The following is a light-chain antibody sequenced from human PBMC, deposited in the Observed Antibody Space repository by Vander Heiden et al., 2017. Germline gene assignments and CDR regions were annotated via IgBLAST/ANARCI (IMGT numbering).Light chain of an antibody. CDR1: QDIETM. Sequence: EIVMTQSPPTLSVSPGERATLSCRASQDIETMLAWYQQKPGQTPRLLIYAASTRATGTPARFSGSGSGTEFTLTISSLQSEDFAVYYCQQYEKWPRTFGQGTRLEIK. CDR3: QQYEKWPRT. V-gene: IGKV3D-15*01. CDR2: AAS. J-gene: IGKJ5*01.